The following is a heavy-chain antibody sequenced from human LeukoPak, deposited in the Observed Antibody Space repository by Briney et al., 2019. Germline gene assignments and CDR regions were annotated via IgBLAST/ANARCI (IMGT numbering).Heavy chain of an antibody. V-gene: IGHV3-53*01. D-gene: IGHD3-22*01. CDR3: ARGVNYYDSSGYYYPAPFDY. CDR1: GFTVSSNY. J-gene: IGHJ4*02. Sequence: QAGGSLRLSCAASGFTVSSNYMSWVRQAPGKGLEWVSIIYSGGSTYYADSEKGRFTISRDNSKNTLYLQMNSLRAEDTAVYYCARGVNYYDSSGYYYPAPFDYWGQGTLVTVSS. CDR2: IYSGGST.